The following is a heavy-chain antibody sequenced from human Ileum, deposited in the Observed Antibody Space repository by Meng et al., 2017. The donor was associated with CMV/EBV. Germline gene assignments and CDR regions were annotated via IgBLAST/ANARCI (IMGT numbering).Heavy chain of an antibody. V-gene: IGHV3-30*02. Sequence: GESLKISCATSGFTFNTHGMHWVRQAPGRGLEWVAFIQYDGSSRYYVDSVKGRFTVSRDNSENTLYLQMNSLRAEDAAMYYCVAYNWHATDYWGQGTLVTVSS. D-gene: IGHD3-16*01. CDR2: IQYDGSSR. CDR1: GFTFNTHG. CDR3: VAYNWHATDY. J-gene: IGHJ4*02.